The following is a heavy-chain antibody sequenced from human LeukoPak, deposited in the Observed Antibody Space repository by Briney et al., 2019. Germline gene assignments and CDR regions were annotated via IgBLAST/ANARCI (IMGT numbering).Heavy chain of an antibody. V-gene: IGHV3-11*04. D-gene: IGHD3-3*01. CDR2: ISISGYST. Sequence: GGSLRLSCAASGFTFNNYYMSWIRRAPGKGLEWNSYISISGYSTYYADSVKGRFTISRDNAKNSLYLQMNNLRPEDTAFYYCARRYDFWSGYYGWFDPWGQGTLVTVSS. CDR3: ARRYDFWSGYYGWFDP. J-gene: IGHJ5*02. CDR1: GFTFNNYY.